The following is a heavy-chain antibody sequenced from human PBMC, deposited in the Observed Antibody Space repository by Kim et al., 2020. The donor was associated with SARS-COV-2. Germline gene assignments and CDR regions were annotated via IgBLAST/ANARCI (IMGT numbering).Heavy chain of an antibody. CDR3: ARQPYYGSGSYYAWNGYYYGMDV. J-gene: IGHJ6*02. D-gene: IGHD3-10*01. CDR1: GGSISSSSYY. CDR2: IYYSGST. Sequence: SETLSLTCTVSGGSISSSSYYWGWIRQPPGKGLEWIGSIYYSGSTYYNPSLKSRVTISVDTSKNQFSLKLSSVTAADTAVYYCARQPYYGSGSYYAWNGYYYGMDVWGQGTTVTVSS. V-gene: IGHV4-39*01.